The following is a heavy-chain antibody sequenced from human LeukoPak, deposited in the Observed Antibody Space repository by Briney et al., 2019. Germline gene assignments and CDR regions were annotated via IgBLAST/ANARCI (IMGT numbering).Heavy chain of an antibody. Sequence: SVKVSCKASGGTFSSYAISWVRQAPGQGLEWMGRIIPILGIANYAQKFQGRVTITADKSTSTAYMELSSLRSEDTAVYYCARGSGYDFWSGYYFARYYFDYWGQGTLVTVSS. V-gene: IGHV1-69*04. J-gene: IGHJ4*02. CDR2: IIPILGIA. CDR1: GGTFSSYA. CDR3: ARGSGYDFWSGYYFARYYFDY. D-gene: IGHD3-3*01.